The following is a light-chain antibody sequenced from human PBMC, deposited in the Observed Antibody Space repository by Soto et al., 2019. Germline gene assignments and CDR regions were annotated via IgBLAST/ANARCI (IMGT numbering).Light chain of an antibody. J-gene: IGLJ2*01. V-gene: IGLV1-51*01. Sequence: QSVLTQPPSVSAAPGQMVTISCSGSSSNIGNNDVSWYRQLPGAAPKLLIYDNNKRPSGIPDRFSGSKSGTSATLGITGLQTGDEADYYCGTWDSSLSAEIFGGGTKLTVL. CDR2: DNN. CDR1: SSNIGNND. CDR3: GTWDSSLSAEI.